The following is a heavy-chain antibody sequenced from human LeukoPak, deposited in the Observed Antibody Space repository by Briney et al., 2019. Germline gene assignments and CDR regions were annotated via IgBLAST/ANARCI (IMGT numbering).Heavy chain of an antibody. CDR1: GDSISSYY. CDR3: ARVMSEYSYGNFDY. D-gene: IGHD5-18*01. J-gene: IGHJ4*02. Sequence: ASETLSLTCTVSGDSISSYYWSWIRQPPGKGLEWIGYIYYGRTNYNPSLKSRVTISMDTSKKQFSLKLSAVTAADTAVYYCARVMSEYSYGNFDYWGQGTLVTVSS. V-gene: IGHV4-59*01. CDR2: IYYGRT.